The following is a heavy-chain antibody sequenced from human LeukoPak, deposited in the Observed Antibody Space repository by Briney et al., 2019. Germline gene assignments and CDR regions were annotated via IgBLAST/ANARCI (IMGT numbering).Heavy chain of an antibody. Sequence: GGSLRLSCAASGFTFSGYSMNWVRQAPGKGLEWVSSISSSSSYIYYADSVKGRFTISRDNAKNSLYLQMNSPRAEDTAVYYCARDLGYSSSWNTNYYYYYYMDVWGKGTTVTVSS. D-gene: IGHD6-13*01. CDR2: ISSSSSYI. J-gene: IGHJ6*03. CDR3: ARDLGYSSSWNTNYYYYYYMDV. CDR1: GFTFSGYS. V-gene: IGHV3-21*01.